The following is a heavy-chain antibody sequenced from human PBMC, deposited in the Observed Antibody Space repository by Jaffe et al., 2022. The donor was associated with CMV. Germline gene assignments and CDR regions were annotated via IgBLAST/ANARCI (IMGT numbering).Heavy chain of an antibody. CDR1: GGSISSSNW. D-gene: IGHD3-3*01. CDR3: ARGRGYDFWSGYPSYYYMDV. CDR2: IYHSGST. Sequence: QVQLQESGPGLVKPSGTLSLTCAVSGGSISSSNWWSWVRQPPGKGLEWIGEIYHSGSTNYNPSLKSRVTISVDKSKNQFSLKLSSVTAADTAVYYCARGRGYDFWSGYPSYYYMDVWGKGTTVTVSS. V-gene: IGHV4-4*02. J-gene: IGHJ6*03.